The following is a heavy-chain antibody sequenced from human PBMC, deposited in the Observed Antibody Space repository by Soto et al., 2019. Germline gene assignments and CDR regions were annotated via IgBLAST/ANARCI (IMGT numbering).Heavy chain of an antibody. J-gene: IGHJ4*02. Sequence: SETLSLTCAVYGGSFSGYYWSWIRQPPGKGLEWIGEINHSGSTNYNPSLKSRVTISVDTSKNQFSLKLSSVTAADTAVYYCARGRVLMVYAIDFDYWGQGTLVTV. CDR3: ARGRVLMVYAIDFDY. D-gene: IGHD2-8*01. CDR2: INHSGST. V-gene: IGHV4-34*01. CDR1: GGSFSGYY.